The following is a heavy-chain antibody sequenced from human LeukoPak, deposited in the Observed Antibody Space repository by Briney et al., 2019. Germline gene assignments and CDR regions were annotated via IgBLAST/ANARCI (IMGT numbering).Heavy chain of an antibody. CDR2: MYQSGST. D-gene: IGHD1-26*01. CDR1: GYSISSGYY. J-gene: IGHJ4*02. Sequence: KTSETLSLTCTVSGYSISSGYYWGWIRQPPGKGLEWIGSMYQSGSTYYNPSLKSRVTISVDTSKNQFSLKLSSVTAADTAVYYCARVYSGSYIGCFDYWGQGTLVTVSS. V-gene: IGHV4-38-2*02. CDR3: ARVYSGSYIGCFDY.